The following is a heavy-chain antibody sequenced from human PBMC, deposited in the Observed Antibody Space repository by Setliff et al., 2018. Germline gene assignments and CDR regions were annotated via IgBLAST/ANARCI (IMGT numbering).Heavy chain of an antibody. CDR1: GFTFTTYA. CDR3: ARDGASFFWSSGLRGGDYMDV. CDR2: ISYEGSTK. D-gene: IGHD3-3*01. J-gene: IGHJ6*03. V-gene: IGHV3-30*01. Sequence: GESLKISCAASGFTFTTYAMHWVRQAPGKGLEWVTVISYEGSTKHYADSVKGRFTISRDNSKNTLYLQMNSLRAEDTAMYYCARDGASFFWSSGLRGGDYMDVWGKGTTVTVSS.